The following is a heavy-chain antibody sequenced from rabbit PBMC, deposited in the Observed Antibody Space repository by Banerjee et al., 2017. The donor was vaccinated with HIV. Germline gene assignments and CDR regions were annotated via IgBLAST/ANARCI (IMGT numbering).Heavy chain of an antibody. Sequence: QEQLVEYGGDLVQPEGSLTLTCKASGLDFSSSYWICWVRQAPGKGLEWIACIYTGSSGTTYYASWAKGRFTISKTSSTTVTLQMTSLTAADTATYFCARDLAGVIGWNFGLWGPGTLVTVS. CDR2: IYTGSSGTT. V-gene: IGHV1S45*01. CDR1: GLDFSSSYW. CDR3: ARDLAGVIGWNFGL. D-gene: IGHD4-1*01. J-gene: IGHJ4*01.